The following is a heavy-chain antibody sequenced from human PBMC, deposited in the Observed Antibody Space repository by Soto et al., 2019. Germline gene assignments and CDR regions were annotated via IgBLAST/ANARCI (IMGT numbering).Heavy chain of an antibody. J-gene: IGHJ3*02. CDR1: GYTFTSYD. D-gene: IGHD1-26*01. V-gene: IGHV1-8*01. CDR2: MNPHSGNT. Sequence: QVQLVQSGAEVKKPGASVKVSCKTSGYTFTSYDINWVRQATGQGLEWMGWMNPHSGNTAYAQNFQSRVTMTRNTSISTAYMELSSLRSDATAVYYCARERSSGAFDIWGQGTMVTVSS. CDR3: ARERSSGAFDI.